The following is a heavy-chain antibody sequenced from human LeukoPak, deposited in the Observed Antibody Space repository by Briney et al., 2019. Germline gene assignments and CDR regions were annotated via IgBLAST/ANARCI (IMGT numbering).Heavy chain of an antibody. CDR2: IYSGGGT. Sequence: GGSLRLSCAASGFTVSSNHMNWVRQAAGKGLEWVSVIYSGGGTYYADSVKGRFTISRDNAKNSLYLQMNSLRAEDTAVYYCTRGDTLIWGQGTMVTVSS. CDR1: GFTVSSNH. CDR3: TRGDTLI. V-gene: IGHV3-66*01. D-gene: IGHD2-15*01. J-gene: IGHJ3*02.